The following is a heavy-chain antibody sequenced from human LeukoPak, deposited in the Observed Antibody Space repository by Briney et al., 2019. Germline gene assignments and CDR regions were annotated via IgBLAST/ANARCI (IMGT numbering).Heavy chain of an antibody. CDR3: ARDLYTYYYGSGSKNYFDY. CDR2: ISAYNGNT. V-gene: IGHV1-18*01. CDR1: GYTFTSYA. Sequence: ASVKVSCKASGYTFTSYAMNWVRQAPGQGLEWLGWISAYNGNTNYAQQLQGRVTMTTDTSTSTAYMELRSLRSDDTAVYYCARDLYTYYYGSGSKNYFDYWGQGTLVTVSS. D-gene: IGHD3-10*01. J-gene: IGHJ4*02.